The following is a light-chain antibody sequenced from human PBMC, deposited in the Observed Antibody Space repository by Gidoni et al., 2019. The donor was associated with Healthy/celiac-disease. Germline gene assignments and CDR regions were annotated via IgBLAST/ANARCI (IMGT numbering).Light chain of an antibody. CDR2: DVS. V-gene: IGLV2-14*03. J-gene: IGLJ2*01. Sequence: QSALSQPAPVSWAPGQSITISCTGTSSDVGGSNYVSWYQQHPGKAPKLMIYDVSNRPSGVSNRFSGSKSGNTASLTISGLQAEDEADYYCSSYTSSSTPVVFGGGTKLTVL. CDR1: SSDVGGSNY. CDR3: SSYTSSSTPVV.